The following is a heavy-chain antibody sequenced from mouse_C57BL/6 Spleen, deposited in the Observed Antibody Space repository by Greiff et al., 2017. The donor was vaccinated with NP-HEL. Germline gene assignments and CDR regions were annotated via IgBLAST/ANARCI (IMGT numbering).Heavy chain of an antibody. J-gene: IGHJ3*01. D-gene: IGHD1-1*01. CDR1: GYTFTDYE. V-gene: IGHV1-15*01. CDR2: IDPETGGT. CDR3: TLRGFAY. Sequence: QVQLKESGAELVRPGASVTLSCKASGYTFTDYEMHWVKQTPVHGLEWIGAIDPETGGTAYNQKFKGKAILTADKSSSTAYMELRSLTSEDSAVYYCTLRGFAYWGQGTLVTVSA.